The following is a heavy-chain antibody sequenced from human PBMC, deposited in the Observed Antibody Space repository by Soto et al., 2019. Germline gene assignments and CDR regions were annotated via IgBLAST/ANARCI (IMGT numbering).Heavy chain of an antibody. CDR1: GYTFTNYD. CDR3: ARYPNNWKNGDFDY. CDR2: MNPNSGDT. D-gene: IGHD1-20*01. Sequence: ASVKVSCKAYGYTFTNYDFNWVRQATGHGLEWLGWMNPNSGDTGYAQNFQGRVTLTRNTSINTAYLQWSSLKASDTAMYYCARYPNNWKNGDFDYWGQGTLVTVSS. J-gene: IGHJ4*02. V-gene: IGHV1-8*01.